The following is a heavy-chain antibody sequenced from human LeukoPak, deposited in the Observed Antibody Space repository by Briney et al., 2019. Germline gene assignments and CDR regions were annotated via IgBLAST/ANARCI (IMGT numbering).Heavy chain of an antibody. CDR3: ARGEEAAAGTGIWFDP. CDR1: GGSFSGYY. Sequence: SETLSLTCAVYGGSFSGYYWSWIRQPPGKGLEWIGEINHSGSTNYNPSLKSRVTISVDTSKNQFSLKLSSVTAADTAVYYCARGEEAAAGTGIWFDPWGQGTLVTVSS. J-gene: IGHJ5*02. D-gene: IGHD6-13*01. CDR2: INHSGST. V-gene: IGHV4-34*01.